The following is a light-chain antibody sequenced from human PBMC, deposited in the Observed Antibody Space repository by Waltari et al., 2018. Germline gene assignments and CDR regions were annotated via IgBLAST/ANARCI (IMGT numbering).Light chain of an antibody. CDR2: DAS. CDR1: QSVNRY. J-gene: IGKJ5*01. Sequence: DIVLTQSPGTLSLSPGERASLSCRASQSVNRYLACYQHKPGQAPRLLTYDASNRATGIPARFSGSGSGTDVTLTISSLEPEDVAVYYCQQRANWPPVTFDQGTRLEIK. V-gene: IGKV3-11*01. CDR3: QQRANWPPVT.